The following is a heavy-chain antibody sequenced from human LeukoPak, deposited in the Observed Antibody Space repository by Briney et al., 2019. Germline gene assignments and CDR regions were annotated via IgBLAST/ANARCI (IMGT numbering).Heavy chain of an antibody. D-gene: IGHD3-22*01. CDR2: IYTSGST. V-gene: IGHV4-4*07. Sequence: SETLSLTCTVSGGSISSYYWSWIRQPAGKGLEWIGRIYTSGSTNYNPSLKSRVTMSVDTSKNQFSLKLSSVTAADTAVYYCARGGIKYDTSGYRYWGQGTLVTVSS. CDR1: GGSISSYY. J-gene: IGHJ4*02. CDR3: ARGGIKYDTSGYRY.